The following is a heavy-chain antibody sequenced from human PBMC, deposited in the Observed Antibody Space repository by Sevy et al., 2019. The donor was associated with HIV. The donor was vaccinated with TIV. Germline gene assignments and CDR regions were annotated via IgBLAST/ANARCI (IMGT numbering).Heavy chain of an antibody. V-gene: IGHV3-7*03. J-gene: IGHJ5*02. Sequence: GGSLRLSCAASGFTFSSYWVSWVRQAPGKGLEWVANIKQDGSEKYYVDSVKGRFTISRDNAKNSLYLQMNSLRAEETAVYYYARDLPPLPAALKYGDWFDPWGQGTLVTVSS. CDR3: ARDLPPLPAALKYGDWFDP. D-gene: IGHD2-2*01. CDR1: GFTFSSYW. CDR2: IKQDGSEK.